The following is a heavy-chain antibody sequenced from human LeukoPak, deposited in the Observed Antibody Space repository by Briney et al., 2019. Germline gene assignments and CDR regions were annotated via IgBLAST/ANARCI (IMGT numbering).Heavy chain of an antibody. V-gene: IGHV1-46*01. CDR2: IDPRGGST. CDR3: ARVWAISSAGPPGC. Sequence: ASVKVSCKASGYPFTSYYIHWVRQAPGQGLEWMGIIDPRGGSTSYAQKFQGRVSMTRDTSTSTVYLELSSLRSEDTAMYYCARVWAISSAGPPGCWGQGTLVTVSS. CDR1: GYPFTSYY. D-gene: IGHD6-13*01. J-gene: IGHJ4*02.